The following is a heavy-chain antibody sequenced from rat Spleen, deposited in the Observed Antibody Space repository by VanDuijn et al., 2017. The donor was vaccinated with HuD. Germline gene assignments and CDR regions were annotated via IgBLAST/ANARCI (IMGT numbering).Heavy chain of an antibody. CDR2: VSPSGGRS. CDR1: GFTFTNYG. J-gene: IGHJ2*01. CDR3: TRALYNSGYADY. D-gene: IGHD4-3*01. V-gene: IGHV5-19*01. Sequence: EVQLVESGGGLVQPGRSLKLSCAASGFTFTNYGMHWIRQAPTPGVEWVASVSPSGGRSYYRASVTGRFTISKDNAQSTLYLQMNSLRSEDTATYYCTRALYNSGYADYWGQGVMVTVSS.